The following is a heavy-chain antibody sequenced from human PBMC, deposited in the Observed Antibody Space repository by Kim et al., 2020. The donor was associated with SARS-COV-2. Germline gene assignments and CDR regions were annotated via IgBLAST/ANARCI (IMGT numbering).Heavy chain of an antibody. CDR2: IWYDGSNK. CDR1: GFTFSSYG. D-gene: IGHD2-2*01. Sequence: GGSLRLSCAASGFTFSSYGMHWVRQAPGKGLEWVAVIWYDGSNKYYADSVKGRFTISRDNSKNTLYLQMNSLRAEDTAVYYCARDQFDIVVVPADYGMDVWGQGTTVTVSS. V-gene: IGHV3-33*01. J-gene: IGHJ6*02. CDR3: ARDQFDIVVVPADYGMDV.